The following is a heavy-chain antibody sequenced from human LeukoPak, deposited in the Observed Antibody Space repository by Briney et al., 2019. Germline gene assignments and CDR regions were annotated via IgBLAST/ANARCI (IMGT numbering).Heavy chain of an antibody. V-gene: IGHV3-53*01. CDR1: GFTVSSNY. CDR2: IYSGGST. Sequence: PGGSLRLSCAASGFTVSSNYMSWVRQAPGKGLEWVSVIYSGGSTYYADSVKGRFTISRDNSKNTLYLQMNSLRAEDTAVYYCAKVLKYYYYGMDVWGQGTTVTVSS. CDR3: AKVLKYYYYGMDV. J-gene: IGHJ6*02.